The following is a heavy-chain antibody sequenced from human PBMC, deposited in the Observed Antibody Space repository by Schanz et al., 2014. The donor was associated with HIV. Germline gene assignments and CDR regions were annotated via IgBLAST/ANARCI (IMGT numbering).Heavy chain of an antibody. CDR1: GFTFRNHA. CDR2: ISYDGKNK. V-gene: IGHV3-30*04. J-gene: IGHJ6*02. D-gene: IGHD2-21*02. Sequence: VQLVESGGGLVKRGGSLRLSCAASGFTFRNHAMHWVRQAPGKGLEWVAVISYDGKNKYYADSVKGRFTISRDNSKNTLFLQMNSLRAEDTAIYFCARDSVDAVVTSTDYYNGIDVWGQGTTVTVSS. CDR3: ARDSVDAVVTSTDYYNGIDV.